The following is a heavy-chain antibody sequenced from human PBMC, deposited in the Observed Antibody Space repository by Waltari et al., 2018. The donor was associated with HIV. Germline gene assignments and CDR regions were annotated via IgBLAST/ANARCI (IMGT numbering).Heavy chain of an antibody. J-gene: IGHJ5*01. CDR1: GFTFRDFA. CDR3: AKDAYGGHPKNWFDS. CDR2: ISSDGGNQ. D-gene: IGHD3-10*01. Sequence: QVQLVESGGGVVQPGKSLRLSCDASGFTFRDFALHWVRQAPGKGLEWVTVISSDGGNQYYADSVKGRFTISRDNSKKTLSLEMNSLKIEDTAMYYCAKDAYGGHPKNWFDSWGQGILVTVSS. V-gene: IGHV3-30*18.